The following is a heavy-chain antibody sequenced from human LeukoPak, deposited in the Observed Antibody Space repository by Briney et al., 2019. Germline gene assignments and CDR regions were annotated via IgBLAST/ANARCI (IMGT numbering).Heavy chain of an antibody. V-gene: IGHV4-39*07. CDR2: IYYSGST. CDR3: ARDFRADFWSGVGFDP. D-gene: IGHD3-3*01. CDR1: GGSISSSSYY. Sequence: PSETLSLTCTVSGGSISSSSYYWGWIRQPPGKGLEWIGSIYYSGSTNYNPSLKSRVTMSVDTSKNQFSLKLSSVTAADTAVYYCARDFRADFWSGVGFDPWGQGTLVTVSS. J-gene: IGHJ5*02.